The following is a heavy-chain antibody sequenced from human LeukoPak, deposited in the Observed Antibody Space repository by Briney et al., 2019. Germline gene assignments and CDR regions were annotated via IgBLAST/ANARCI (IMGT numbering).Heavy chain of an antibody. V-gene: IGHV3-11*06. CDR2: ISSSSSYT. J-gene: IGHJ4*02. Sequence: TGGSLRLSCAASGFTFSDYYMSWIRQAPGKGLEWVSYISSSSSYTNYADSVKGRFSVSRDNAKNSLYLQMTSLRVEDTAVYYCASAARGDNFGSSLWGQGTLVTVSS. D-gene: IGHD2-21*01. CDR1: GFTFSDYY. CDR3: ASAARGDNFGSSL.